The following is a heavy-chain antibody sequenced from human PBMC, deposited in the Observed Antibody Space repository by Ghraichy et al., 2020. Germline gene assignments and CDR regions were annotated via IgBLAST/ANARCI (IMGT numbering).Heavy chain of an antibody. Sequence: GSLSLTCTVSGGSISSTSYYWSWIRQPPGKGLEWIGSVYYTGSTHYNPSLKSRVTISADTSKKQFSLKLSSVTAADTAVYYCARDLRRYDFWSGYYRADYYYYGMDVWGQGTTVTVSS. CDR1: GGSISSTSYY. D-gene: IGHD3-3*01. CDR3: ARDLRRYDFWSGYYRADYYYYGMDV. CDR2: VYYTGST. J-gene: IGHJ6*02. V-gene: IGHV4-39*07.